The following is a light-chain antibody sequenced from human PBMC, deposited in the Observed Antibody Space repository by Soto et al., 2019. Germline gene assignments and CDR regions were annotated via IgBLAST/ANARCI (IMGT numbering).Light chain of an antibody. Sequence: DIVMTQSPLSLPVTPGEPASISCRSSQSLLHSNGYTYLDWYLQRPGQSPQLLIYLGSYRASGVPDRFSGSGSGTDFTLKISRVEAGDFAVYYCQQYGSSGTFGQGTKVDIK. V-gene: IGKV2-28*01. CDR1: QSLLHSNGYTY. CDR3: QQYGSSGT. J-gene: IGKJ1*01. CDR2: LGS.